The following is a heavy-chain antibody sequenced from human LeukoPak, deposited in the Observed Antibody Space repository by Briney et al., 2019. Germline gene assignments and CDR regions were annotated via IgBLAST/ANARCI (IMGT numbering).Heavy chain of an antibody. CDR2: IYYSGST. J-gene: IGHJ5*02. CDR1: GGSISSYY. CDR3: ARVYCSGGSCYSGMYNWFDP. D-gene: IGHD2-15*01. Sequence: PSETLSLTCTVSGGSISSYYWSWIRQPPGKGLEWIGYIYYSGSTNYNPSLKSRVTISVDTSKNQFSLKLSSVTAADTAVYYCARVYCSGGSCYSGMYNWFDPWGQGTLVTVSS. V-gene: IGHV4-59*01.